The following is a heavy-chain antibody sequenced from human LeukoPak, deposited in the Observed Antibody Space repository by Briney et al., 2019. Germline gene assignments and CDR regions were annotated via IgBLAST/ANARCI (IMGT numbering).Heavy chain of an antibody. V-gene: IGHV3-48*03. D-gene: IGHD1-1*01. J-gene: IGHJ4*02. CDR3: ATLVNYWSFDY. CDR2: ISSSGSTI. CDR1: GFIFSAYE. Sequence: GGSLRLSCAASGFIFSAYEMNWVRQAPGKGLEWVSYISSSGSTIYYADSVKGRFTISRDNAKNSLYLQMNSLRAEDTAVYYCATLVNYWSFDYWGQGTLVTVSS.